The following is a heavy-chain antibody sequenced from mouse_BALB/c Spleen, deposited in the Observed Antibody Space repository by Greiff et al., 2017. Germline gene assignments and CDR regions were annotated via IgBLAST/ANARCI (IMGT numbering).Heavy chain of an antibody. CDR1: GFNIKDYY. Sequence: EVQLQQSGAELVRPGALVKLSCKASGFNIKDYYMHWVKQRPEQGLEWIGWIDPENGNTIYDPKFQGKASITADTSSNTAYLQPSSLTSEDTAVYYCARRGTLLYDYWGQGTTLTVSS. J-gene: IGHJ2*01. D-gene: IGHD2-12*01. V-gene: IGHV14-1*02. CDR2: IDPENGNT. CDR3: ARRGTLLYDY.